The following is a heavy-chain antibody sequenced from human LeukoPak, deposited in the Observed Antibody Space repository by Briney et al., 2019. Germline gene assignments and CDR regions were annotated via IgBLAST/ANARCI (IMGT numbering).Heavy chain of an antibody. J-gene: IGHJ4*02. V-gene: IGHV4-4*07. CDR3: ARELNSSGRYYFDY. CDR2: IYTSGST. CDR1: GDSISSYY. Sequence: SETLSLTCTVSGDSISSYYWSWIRQPAGKGLEWIGRIYTSGSTNYNPSLKSRVTMSVDTSKNQFSLKLSSVTAADTAVYYCARELNSSGRYYFDYWGQGTLVTVSS. D-gene: IGHD6-19*01.